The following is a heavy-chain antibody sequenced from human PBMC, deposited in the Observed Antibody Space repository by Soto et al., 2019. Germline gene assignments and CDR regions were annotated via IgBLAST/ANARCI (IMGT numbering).Heavy chain of an antibody. Sequence: EVQLLESGGGLVQPGGSLRLSCAASGFTFSSYAMSWVRQAPEKGLEWVSAISGSGGSTYYADSVKGRFTISRDNSKNTLYLQMNSLRAEVTAVYYCAKGGKERLRWEVLDYWGQGTLVTVSS. CDR3: AKGGKERLRWEVLDY. CDR2: ISGSGGST. CDR1: GFTFSSYA. V-gene: IGHV3-23*01. D-gene: IGHD4-17*01. J-gene: IGHJ4*02.